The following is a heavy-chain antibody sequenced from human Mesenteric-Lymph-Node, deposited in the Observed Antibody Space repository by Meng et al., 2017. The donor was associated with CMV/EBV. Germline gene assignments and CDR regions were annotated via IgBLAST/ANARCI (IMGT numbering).Heavy chain of an antibody. CDR1: GFTFSSYE. D-gene: IGHD3-9*01. CDR2: ISSSGSTI. J-gene: IGHJ6*02. CDR3: ARGGNDILTGWMRYYYGMDV. V-gene: IGHV3-48*03. Sequence: GESLKISCAASGFTFSSYEMNWVRQAPGKGLEWVSYISSSGSTIYYADSVKGRFTISRDNAKNSLYLQMNSLRAEDTAVYYCARGGNDILTGWMRYYYGMDVWGQGTTVTVSS.